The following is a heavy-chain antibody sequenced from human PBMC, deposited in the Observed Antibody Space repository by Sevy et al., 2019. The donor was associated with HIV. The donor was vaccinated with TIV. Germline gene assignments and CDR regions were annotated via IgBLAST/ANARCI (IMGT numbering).Heavy chain of an antibody. D-gene: IGHD4-17*01. CDR1: GFTVSSNF. V-gene: IGHV3-53*01. Sequence: GGSLRLSCAASGFTVSSNFMSWVRQAPGKGLEWVSVIYIGGTTYYADPVKGRFTISRDNSKNTVYLQMNSLRAEDTAVYYCARGKHVSDYYGSFDYWGQGTLVTVSS. CDR2: IYIGGTT. J-gene: IGHJ4*02. CDR3: ARGKHVSDYYGSFDY.